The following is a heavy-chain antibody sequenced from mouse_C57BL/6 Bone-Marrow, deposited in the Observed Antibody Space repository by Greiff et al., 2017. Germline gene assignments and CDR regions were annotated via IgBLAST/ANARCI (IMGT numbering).Heavy chain of an antibody. D-gene: IGHD2-1*01. CDR2: IWTGGGT. J-gene: IGHJ2*01. CDR3: ARKGYYGNYGFDY. CDR1: GFSLTSYA. Sequence: VKLMESGPGLVAPSQSLSITCTVSGFSLTSYAISWVRQPPGKGLEWLGVIWTGGGTNYNSALKSRLSIRKDNSKSQVVLKMNSLQTDDTARYYCARKGYYGNYGFDYWGQGTTLTVSS. V-gene: IGHV2-9-1*01.